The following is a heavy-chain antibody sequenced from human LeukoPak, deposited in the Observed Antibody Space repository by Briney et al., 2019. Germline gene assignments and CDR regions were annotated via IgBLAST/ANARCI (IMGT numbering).Heavy chain of an antibody. J-gene: IGHJ6*02. D-gene: IGHD1/OR15-1a*01. Sequence: PAWALRLSCAASGFMFSDYYIDWLRQAAAKGGEGVGRGRKNDSSYTTEYVGSVEGRFTISRDVSESSLYLQMNSLRTEDTAVYYCGRIAINANNGMDVWGQGTTVTVSS. V-gene: IGHV3-72*01. CDR3: GRIAINANNGMDV. CDR2: GRKNDSSYTT. CDR1: GFMFSDYY.